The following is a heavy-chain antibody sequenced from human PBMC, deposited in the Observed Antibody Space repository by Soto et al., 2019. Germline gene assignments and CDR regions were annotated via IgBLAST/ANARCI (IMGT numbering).Heavy chain of an antibody. CDR1: GFTFSTYA. J-gene: IGHJ6*02. CDR3: ARDLRSCSGGSCYYYGMDV. D-gene: IGHD2-15*01. CDR2: ISYDGSNK. Sequence: QVQVVESGGGVVQPGRSLRLSCAASGFTFSTYAIHWVRQAPGKGLQWVAVISYDGSNKYYADSVKGRFTISRDNSKNTLYLQMNSLRAEDTAVYFCARDLRSCSGGSCYYYGMDVWGQGTTVTVSS. V-gene: IGHV3-30-3*01.